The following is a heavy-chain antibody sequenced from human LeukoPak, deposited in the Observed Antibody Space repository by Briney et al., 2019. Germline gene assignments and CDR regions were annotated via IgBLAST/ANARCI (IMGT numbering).Heavy chain of an antibody. CDR1: GFSFSSYA. CDR3: RLAVAGTNTFDY. CDR2: ISYDGSNK. D-gene: IGHD6-19*01. Sequence: GGSLRLSCAASGFSFSSYAMHWVRQAPGKGLEWVAVISYDGSNKYYADSVKGRFTISRDNSNNTLYVQMNSLRAEDTAVYYCRLAVAGTNTFDYWGQGTVVTVSS. V-gene: IGHV3-30-3*01. J-gene: IGHJ4*02.